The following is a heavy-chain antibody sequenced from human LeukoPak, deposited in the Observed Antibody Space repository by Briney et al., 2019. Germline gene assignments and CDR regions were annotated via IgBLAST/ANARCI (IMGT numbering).Heavy chain of an antibody. CDR3: ARDHRGIYSPFDY. CDR1: GFTFSSYA. D-gene: IGHD2-21*01. V-gene: IGHV3-64*01. CDR2: ISSNGGST. J-gene: IGHJ4*02. Sequence: SGGSLRLSCAASGFTFSSYAMHWVRQAPGKGLEYVSAISSNGGSTYYANSVKGRFIISRDNAKNSLYLQMNSLRAEDTAVYYCARDHRGIYSPFDYWGQGTLVSVSS.